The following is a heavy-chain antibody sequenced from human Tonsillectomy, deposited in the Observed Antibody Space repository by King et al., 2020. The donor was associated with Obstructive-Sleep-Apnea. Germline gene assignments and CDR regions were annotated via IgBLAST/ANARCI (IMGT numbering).Heavy chain of an antibody. D-gene: IGHD3-16*01. CDR3: ARGGRGATKDDAFDI. Sequence: VQLVESGGGLVTPGGSLRLSCAASGFTFGSYSINWVRQAPGKGLEWVSSISSSSSHIYYADSVMGRFSISRDNAKNSLYLQINSLRAEDTAIYYCARGGRGATKDDAFDIWGQGTMVTVSS. V-gene: IGHV3-21*01. CDR1: GFTFGSYS. J-gene: IGHJ3*02. CDR2: ISSSSSHI.